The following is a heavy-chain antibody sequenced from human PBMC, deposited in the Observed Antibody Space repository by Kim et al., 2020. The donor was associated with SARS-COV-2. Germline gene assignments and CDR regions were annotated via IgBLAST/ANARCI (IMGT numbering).Heavy chain of an antibody. CDR1: GFTFSDHW. D-gene: IGHD3-16*01. CDR2: IKKDGGDK. CDR3: ARHTFYRFDF. J-gene: IGHJ4*02. V-gene: IGHV3-7*01. Sequence: GGSLILSCAASGFTFSDHWMTWVHQAPGKGLEWVANIKKDGGDKHYVDSVKGRFTVSRDNVKNSVYLQMNSLRADDTAVYYCARHTFYRFDFWGPRTLVTVSS.